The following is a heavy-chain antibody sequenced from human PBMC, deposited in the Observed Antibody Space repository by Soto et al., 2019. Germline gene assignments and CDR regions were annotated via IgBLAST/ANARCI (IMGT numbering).Heavy chain of an antibody. CDR2: IWYDGSNK. CDR3: ARENYVSSGGGVDY. D-gene: IGHD3-22*01. Sequence: QVQLVESGGGVVQPGRSLRLSCAASGFTFSSYGMHWVRQAPGKGLEWVAVIWYDGSNKYYADSVKGRFTISRDNSKNPLYLQMNSLGAEDTAVYYCARENYVSSGGGVDYWGQGTLVTVSS. J-gene: IGHJ4*02. V-gene: IGHV3-33*01. CDR1: GFTFSSYG.